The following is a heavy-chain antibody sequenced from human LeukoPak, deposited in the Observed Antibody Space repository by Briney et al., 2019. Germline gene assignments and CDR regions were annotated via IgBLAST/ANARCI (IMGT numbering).Heavy chain of an antibody. Sequence: SGGSLRLSCAASGFTLSNYGMHWVRQAPGKGLEWVAIIFYDGNTKYYADSVRGRFTIPRDNSKNTLYLQMNSLRAEDTALYFCAQDRYNGYLAQWGQGALVTVSS. V-gene: IGHV3-33*06. D-gene: IGHD5-12*01. CDR2: IFYDGNTK. CDR1: GFTLSNYG. CDR3: AQDRYNGYLAQ. J-gene: IGHJ4*02.